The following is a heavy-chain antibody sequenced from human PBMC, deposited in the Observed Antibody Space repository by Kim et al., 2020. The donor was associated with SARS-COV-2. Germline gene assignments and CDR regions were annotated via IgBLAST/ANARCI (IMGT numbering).Heavy chain of an antibody. D-gene: IGHD6-19*01. J-gene: IGHJ5*02. CDR1: GAFLSSSTYY. CDR2: VDSSGSA. Sequence: SETLSLTCLVSGAFLSSSTYYWGWIRQSPGKGLEWIGSVDSSGSADYSPSLKSRVTVSVDTSTNHFFLKLHSVTAADTAIYFCARHKPNLWTLTVNAVAGLWFGPWGRGTLVTVSS. CDR3: ARHKPNLWTLTVNAVAGLWFGP. V-gene: IGHV4-39*01.